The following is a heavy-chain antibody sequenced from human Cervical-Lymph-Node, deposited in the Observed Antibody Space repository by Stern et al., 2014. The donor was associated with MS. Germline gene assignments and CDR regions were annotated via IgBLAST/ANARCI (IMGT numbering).Heavy chain of an antibody. CDR1: GYTFTSYD. V-gene: IGHV1-8*01. D-gene: IGHD3-10*01. Sequence: VQLVESGAEVKKPGASVKVSCTASGYTFTSYDINWVRQATGQGLEWMGWMNPNSGNTGYAQKFQGRVTMTRNTSISTAYMELSSLRSEDTAVYYCARDCKLRRFGSRGWFDPWGQGTLVTVSS. CDR2: MNPNSGNT. J-gene: IGHJ5*02. CDR3: ARDCKLRRFGSRGWFDP.